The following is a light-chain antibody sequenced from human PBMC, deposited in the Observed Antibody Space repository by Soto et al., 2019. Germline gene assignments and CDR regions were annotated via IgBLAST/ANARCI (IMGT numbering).Light chain of an antibody. CDR2: GAS. V-gene: IGKV3-20*01. J-gene: IGKJ1*01. CDR1: QSVSSSY. CDR3: HQYGYSPPT. Sequence: EIVLTQSPGTLSLSPGERVTLSCRASQSVSSSYLAWYQQKPGQAPRLLIYGASSRATGIPDRFSGSGSGTDFTLTISRLEPEDFAVYYCHQYGYSPPTFGQGTKVDIK.